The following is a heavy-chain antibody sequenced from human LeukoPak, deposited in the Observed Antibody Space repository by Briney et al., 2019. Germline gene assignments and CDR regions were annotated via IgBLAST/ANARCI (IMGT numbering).Heavy chain of an antibody. CDR2: ISSSGSTI. CDR1: GFTFSSYE. Sequence: GGSLRLSCAASGFTFSSYEMNWVRQAPGKGLEWVSYISSSGSTIYYADSVKGRFTISRDDSKNTLYLQMNSLRAEDTAVYYCAKGPYGPFDYWGQGTLVTVSS. D-gene: IGHD4-17*01. J-gene: IGHJ4*02. V-gene: IGHV3-48*03. CDR3: AKGPYGPFDY.